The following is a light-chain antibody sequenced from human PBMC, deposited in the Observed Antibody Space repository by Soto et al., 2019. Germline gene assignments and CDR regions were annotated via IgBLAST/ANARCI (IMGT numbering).Light chain of an antibody. CDR3: LQYSSQSWS. Sequence: DIRMTQSPSSLSPSVGDRVTITCRTSRSISDWLAWYQQKPGKAPELLIFDASNLKSGVSSRFSGSGSGTEFTLTISRLQPDDVATYYCLQYSSQSWSFGQGTKVEIK. V-gene: IGKV1-5*01. CDR2: DAS. CDR1: RSISDW. J-gene: IGKJ1*01.